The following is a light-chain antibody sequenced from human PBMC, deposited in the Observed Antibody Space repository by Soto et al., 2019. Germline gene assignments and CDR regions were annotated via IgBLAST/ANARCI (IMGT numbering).Light chain of an antibody. CDR3: QQSDSIPIT. CDR2: AAS. CDR1: QTISRN. V-gene: IGKV1-39*01. J-gene: IGKJ5*01. Sequence: IQMTQSTSSLSASVGNSVTIPCRASQTISRNLNWYQQKPGKAPKIVIYAASSSQSGVPSRFSGSGSGTDFTLAISSLQTEDFATYYCQQSDSIPITFGQGTRLEI.